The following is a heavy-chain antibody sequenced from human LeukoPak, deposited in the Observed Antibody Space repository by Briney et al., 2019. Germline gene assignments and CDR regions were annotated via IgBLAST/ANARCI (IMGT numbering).Heavy chain of an antibody. J-gene: IGHJ4*02. Sequence: GGSLSLSCAASGFTISSYWMTWVRQAPGQGLEWVANIKEDGSENFYVDSVRGRFTISRDNAKNSLYLEMNSLRAEDTAIYYCATRRGDYWGQGTLVTVSS. CDR1: GFTISSYW. CDR2: IKEDGSEN. V-gene: IGHV3-7*01. D-gene: IGHD3-10*01. CDR3: ATRRGDY.